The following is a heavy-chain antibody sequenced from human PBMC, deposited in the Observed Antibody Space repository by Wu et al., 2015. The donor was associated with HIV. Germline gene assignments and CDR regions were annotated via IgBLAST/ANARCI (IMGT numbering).Heavy chain of an antibody. CDR1: GYTFTDYY. CDR2: INPNSGGT. D-gene: IGHD3-3*01. J-gene: IGHJ4*02. CDR3: ARDRGPSYYDFWSGAGDY. Sequence: QVQLVQSGAEVKKLGASVKVSCKASGYTFTDYYIHWVRQAPRQGLEWMGWINPNSGGTNYAQKFQGRVTMTRDTSISTAYMELSRLKYDDTAVYYCARDRGPSYYDFWSGAGDYWGQGTLVTVSS. V-gene: IGHV1-2*02.